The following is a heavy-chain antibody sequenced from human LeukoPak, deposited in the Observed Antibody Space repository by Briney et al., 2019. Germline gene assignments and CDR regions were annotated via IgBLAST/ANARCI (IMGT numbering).Heavy chain of an antibody. CDR1: GFTFSNYG. V-gene: IGHV3-30*02. CDR2: IRYDGSGK. J-gene: IGHJ4*02. Sequence: GGSLRLSCAASGFTFSNYGMHWVRQAPGKGLEWVAFIRYDGSGKYYADSVKGRFTISRDNSKNTLYLQMNSLRAEDTAVYYCAKEMYSSSPYYFDYWGQGTLVTVSS. D-gene: IGHD6-13*01. CDR3: AKEMYSSSPYYFDY.